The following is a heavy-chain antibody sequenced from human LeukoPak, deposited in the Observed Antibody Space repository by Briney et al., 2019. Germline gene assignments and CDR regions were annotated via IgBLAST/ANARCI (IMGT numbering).Heavy chain of an antibody. J-gene: IGHJ4*02. D-gene: IGHD5-18*01. Sequence: GGSLRLSCAASGFTFSSYSMNWVRQAPGKGLEWVSSISSSSRYIYYADSVKGRFTISRDNAKNSLYLQMNSLRAEDTAVYYCARTYTATAKTWTYYFDYWGQGTLVTVSS. V-gene: IGHV3-21*01. CDR2: ISSSSRYI. CDR1: GFTFSSYS. CDR3: ARTYTATAKTWTYYFDY.